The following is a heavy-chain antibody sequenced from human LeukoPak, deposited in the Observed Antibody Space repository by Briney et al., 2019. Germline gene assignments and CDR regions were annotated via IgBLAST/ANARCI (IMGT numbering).Heavy chain of an antibody. V-gene: IGHV3-30*19. Sequence: GGSLRLSCLASGFTFTHFGMHWVRQAPGKGLEWVAVISYDGSNKYYADSVKGRFTISRDNSKNTLYLQMNSLRAEDTAVYYCAREVIGTPTMNWFDPWGQGTLVTVSS. CDR3: AREVIGTPTMNWFDP. CDR1: GFTFTHFG. CDR2: ISYDGSNK. D-gene: IGHD2/OR15-2a*01. J-gene: IGHJ5*02.